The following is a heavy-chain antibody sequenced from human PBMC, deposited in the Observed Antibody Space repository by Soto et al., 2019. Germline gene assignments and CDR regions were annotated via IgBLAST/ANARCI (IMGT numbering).Heavy chain of an antibody. V-gene: IGHV4-39*01. CDR2: NYYSVST. J-gene: IGHJ5*02. CDR3: ARHESGFFGVGSLSWFDP. CDR1: GGSISSSSYY. Sequence: PSETLSLTCTVSGGSISSSSYYCGWIRQPPGKGLEWIGSNYYSVSTYYNPSLKSRVTISVDTSKNQFSLKLSSVTAADTAVYYCARHESGFFGVGSLSWFDPWGQGTMVTVSS. D-gene: IGHD3-3*01.